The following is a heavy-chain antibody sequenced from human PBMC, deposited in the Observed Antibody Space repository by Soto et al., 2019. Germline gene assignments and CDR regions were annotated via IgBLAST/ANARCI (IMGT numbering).Heavy chain of an antibody. Sequence: PGGSPRLWCAAWGFSVSRYYVRWVRHAPGKGLEWISMISNCXSTYHADSLKGRFTISRDNSKNTLFRQMNILRGEDKAFYYCAIDVGPIKICGEALSGYFDLGGQGTLVTVS. CDR3: AIDVGPIKICGEALSGYFDL. V-gene: IGHV3-53*01. J-gene: IGHJ4*02. CDR1: GFSVSRYY. CDR2: ISNCXST. D-gene: IGHD3-3*01.